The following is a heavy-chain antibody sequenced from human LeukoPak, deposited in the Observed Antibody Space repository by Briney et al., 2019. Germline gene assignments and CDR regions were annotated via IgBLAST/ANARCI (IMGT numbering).Heavy chain of an antibody. CDR2: ISPNSGGT. Sequence: ASVKVSCKASGYTFTGYYMHWVRQAPGQGLEWMGWISPNSGGTNYAQKFQGRVTMTRDTSISTAYMELGRLRSDDTAVYYCAREKMWGYYDSSGYYYYWGQGTLVTVSS. CDR1: GYTFTGYY. J-gene: IGHJ4*02. D-gene: IGHD3-22*01. CDR3: AREKMWGYYDSSGYYYY. V-gene: IGHV1-2*02.